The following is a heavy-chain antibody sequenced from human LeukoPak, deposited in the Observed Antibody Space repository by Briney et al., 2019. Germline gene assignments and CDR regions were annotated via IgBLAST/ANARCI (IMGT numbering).Heavy chain of an antibody. CDR2: IRSKAFGETA. Sequence: GVLRLSCAASGFTFSSYAMHWVRQAPGKGLEWVGFIRSKAFGETAEYAASVKGRFTISRDDSKSIAYLQMNSLKTEDTAVYYCTRDRGSSTLGDYWGQGTLVTVSS. D-gene: IGHD7-27*01. CDR1: GFTFSSYA. V-gene: IGHV3-49*04. CDR3: TRDRGSSTLGDY. J-gene: IGHJ4*02.